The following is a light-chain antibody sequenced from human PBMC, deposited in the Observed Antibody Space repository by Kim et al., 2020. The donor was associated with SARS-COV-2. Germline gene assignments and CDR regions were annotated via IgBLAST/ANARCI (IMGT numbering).Light chain of an antibody. CDR3: QEYNSAHLT. V-gene: IGKV1-27*01. J-gene: IGKJ3*01. Sequence: ASVGDRVTITCRASQGISNYLAWYQQKPGKVPKLLIYAASTLQAGVPSRFSGSGSGTDFTLTISSPRPEDDATYYSQEYNSAHLTFGPGTKVDIK. CDR2: AAS. CDR1: QGISNY.